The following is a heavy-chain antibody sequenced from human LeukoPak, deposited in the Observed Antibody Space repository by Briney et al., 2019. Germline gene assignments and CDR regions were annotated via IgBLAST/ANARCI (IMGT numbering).Heavy chain of an antibody. V-gene: IGHV3-30*04. D-gene: IGHD3-3*01. J-gene: IGHJ3*02. Sequence: PGGSLRLSCAASGFTFSSYAMHWVRQAPGKGLEWVAVISYDGSNKYYADSVKGRFTISRDNSKNTLYLQMNSLRAEDTAVYYCARALFPSAFDIWGQGTMVTVSS. CDR1: GFTFSSYA. CDR3: ARALFPSAFDI. CDR2: ISYDGSNK.